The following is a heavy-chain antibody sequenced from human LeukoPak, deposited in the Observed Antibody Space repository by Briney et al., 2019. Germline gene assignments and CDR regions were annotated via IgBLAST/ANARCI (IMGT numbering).Heavy chain of an antibody. J-gene: IGHJ3*02. CDR1: GGTFSSYA. Sequence: ASVKVSCKASGGTFSSYAISWVRQAPGQGLEWMGGIIPIFGTANYAQKFQGRVTITADKSTSTAYMEPSSLRSEDTAVYYCARGRTRIAVAGTDAFDIWGQGTMVTVSS. CDR3: ARGRTRIAVAGTDAFDI. V-gene: IGHV1-69*06. D-gene: IGHD6-19*01. CDR2: IIPIFGTA.